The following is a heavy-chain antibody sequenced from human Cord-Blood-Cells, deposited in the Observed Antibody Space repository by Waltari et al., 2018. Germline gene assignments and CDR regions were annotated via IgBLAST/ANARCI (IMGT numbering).Heavy chain of an antibody. Sequence: EVQLVESGGGLVKPGGSLRLSCAASGFTFSSYSMNWVRQAPGKGLEWVSSSSSSSSYIYYADSVKGRFTISRDNAKNSLYLQMNSLRAEDTAVYYCARVKSSSSFAFDIWGQGTMVTVSS. V-gene: IGHV3-21*01. CDR2: SSSSSSYI. CDR1: GFTFSSYS. J-gene: IGHJ3*02. D-gene: IGHD6-6*01. CDR3: ARVKSSSSFAFDI.